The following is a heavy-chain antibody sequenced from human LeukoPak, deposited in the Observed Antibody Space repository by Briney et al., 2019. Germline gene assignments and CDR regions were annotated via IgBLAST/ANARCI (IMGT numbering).Heavy chain of an antibody. CDR3: AKDDSSGYYADY. V-gene: IGHV3-23*01. D-gene: IGHD3-22*01. CDR1: GFTFSSYA. J-gene: IGHJ4*02. Sequence: GSLRLSCAASGFTFSSYAMSWVRQAPGKGLEWVSAISGSGGSTYYADSVKGRFTISRDNSKNMLYLQMNSLRAEDTAVYYCAKDDSSGYYADYWGQGTLVTVSS. CDR2: ISGSGGST.